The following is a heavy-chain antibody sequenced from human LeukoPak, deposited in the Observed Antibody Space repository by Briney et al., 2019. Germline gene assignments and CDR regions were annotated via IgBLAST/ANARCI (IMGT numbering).Heavy chain of an antibody. CDR1: GFTFNNYA. J-gene: IGHJ1*01. CDR2: IFNGGST. CDR3: ATSIVGFTYDEHFQH. D-gene: IGHD1-26*01. Sequence: PGGSLRLSCATSGFTFNNYAMNWVRQAPGKGLEWVSVIFNGGSTYADSVKGRFTISRDISKNTLYLQMNSLRAEDTAVYYCATSIVGFTYDEHFQHWGQGTLVTVSS. V-gene: IGHV3-23*03.